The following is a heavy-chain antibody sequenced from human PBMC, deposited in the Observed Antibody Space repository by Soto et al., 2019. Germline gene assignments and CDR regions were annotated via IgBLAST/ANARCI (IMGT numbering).Heavy chain of an antibody. CDR2: ISSSDGTR. D-gene: IGHD4-17*01. CDR1: GFTFRAFE. J-gene: IGHJ4*02. CDR3: ARESHTVANTDFDY. V-gene: IGHV3-48*03. Sequence: GGSLRLSCAASGFTFRAFEMNWVRQAPGKGLEWVSYISSSDGTRYYADSVKGRFTISRDNAKSSLYLQMNSLRAEDTAVYYCARESHTVANTDFDYGGQGTLVTVSS.